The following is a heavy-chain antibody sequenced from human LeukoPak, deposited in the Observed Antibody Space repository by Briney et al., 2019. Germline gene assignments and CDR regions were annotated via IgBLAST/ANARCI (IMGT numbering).Heavy chain of an antibody. D-gene: IGHD4-17*01. CDR1: GFTFSSYG. CDR2: IWYDRSNK. V-gene: IGHV3-33*01. J-gene: IGHJ4*02. CDR3: ARDLYGDYPFDY. Sequence: GGSLRLSCAASGFTFSSYGMHWVRQAPGKGLEWVAVIWYDRSNKYYADSVKGRFTTSRDNSKNTLYLQMNSLRAEDTAVYYCARDLYGDYPFDYWGQGTLVTVSS.